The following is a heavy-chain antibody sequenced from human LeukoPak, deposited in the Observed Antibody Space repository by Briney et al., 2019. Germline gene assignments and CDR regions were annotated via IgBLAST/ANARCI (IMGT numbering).Heavy chain of an antibody. CDR1: GVSITSYY. CDR3: ARETIPTD. CDR2: VYYSGNT. D-gene: IGHD3-9*01. Sequence: SETLSLTCTVSGVSITSYYWSWIRQPPGQGLEWIGYVYYSGNTNYNPSLKSRVTISVDTSKSQFSLKLSSVTAADTAVYYCARETIPTDWGQGTLVTVSS. J-gene: IGHJ4*02. V-gene: IGHV4-59*01.